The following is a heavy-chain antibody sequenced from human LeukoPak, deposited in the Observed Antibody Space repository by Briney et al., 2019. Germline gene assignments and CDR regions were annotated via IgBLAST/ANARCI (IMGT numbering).Heavy chain of an antibody. V-gene: IGHV3-53*01. CDR2: IYSGGST. CDR3: ARDCRSGSYYDY. D-gene: IGHD1-26*01. Sequence: PGGSLRLSCAASGFTFISNYMSWVRQAPGKGLEWVSVIYSGGSTYYADSVKGRFTISRDNSKNTLYLQMNSLRAEDTAVYYCARDCRSGSYYDYWGQGTLVTVSS. J-gene: IGHJ4*02. CDR1: GFTFISNY.